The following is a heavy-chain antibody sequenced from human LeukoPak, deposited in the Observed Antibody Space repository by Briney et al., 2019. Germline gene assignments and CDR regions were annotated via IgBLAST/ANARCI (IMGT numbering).Heavy chain of an antibody. CDR3: ASARDLYLDAFTSYWYFDV. D-gene: IGHD3-16*01. CDR2: INDSGHG. Sequence: SETLSLTCAVYGASFRAYYWSWIRQAPGKGLEWIGEINDSGHGRYNASLKSRVTMSVVTSKNQLSLNIKSVTAADTAVYYCASARDLYLDAFTSYWYFDVWGRGSLVTVSS. V-gene: IGHV4-34*01. J-gene: IGHJ2*01. CDR1: GASFRAYY.